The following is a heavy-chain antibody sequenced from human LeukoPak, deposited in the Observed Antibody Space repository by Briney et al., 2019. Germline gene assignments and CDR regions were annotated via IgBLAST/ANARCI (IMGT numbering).Heavy chain of an antibody. CDR3: ASFLDSFANSDYFDY. V-gene: IGHV3-21*01. CDR2: ISSSSYI. CDR1: GFTFSSYS. J-gene: IGHJ4*02. D-gene: IGHD3-22*01. Sequence: GGSLRLSCAASGFTFSSYSMNWVRQAPGKGLEWVSSISSSSYIYYADSVKGRFTISRDNAKNSLYLQMNSLRAEDTAVYYCASFLDSFANSDYFDYWGQGTLVTVSS.